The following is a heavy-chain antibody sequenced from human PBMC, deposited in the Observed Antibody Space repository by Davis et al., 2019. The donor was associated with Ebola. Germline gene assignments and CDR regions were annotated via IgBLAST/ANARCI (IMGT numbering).Heavy chain of an antibody. J-gene: IGHJ5*02. CDR3: ARGRGSSSIRDHWFDV. CDR1: GFTFSSQS. CDR2: IRSSGSTI. Sequence: GESLKISCAASGFTFSSQSMNWVRQAPGKGLEWIAYIRSSGSTIYYADSVKGRFTISRDNAKNSLYLQMNSLRDEDTAVYYCARGRGSSSIRDHWFDVWGQGTLVTVSS. V-gene: IGHV3-48*02. D-gene: IGHD6-6*01.